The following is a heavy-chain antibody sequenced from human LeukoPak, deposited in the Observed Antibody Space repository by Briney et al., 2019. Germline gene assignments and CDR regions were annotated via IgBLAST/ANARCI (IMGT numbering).Heavy chain of an antibody. J-gene: IGHJ4*02. Sequence: GSLRLSCADSAFSPNAYNMNWVRQAPGKGLEWVSSISYTGTYIYYADSVKGRFTISRDNAQNSLYLQMNSLRAEDTAIYYCVRDRGTYRPIDYWGQGTLVTVSS. CDR3: VRDRGTYRPIDY. CDR1: AFSPNAYN. D-gene: IGHD1-26*01. CDR2: ISYTGTYI. V-gene: IGHV3-21*04.